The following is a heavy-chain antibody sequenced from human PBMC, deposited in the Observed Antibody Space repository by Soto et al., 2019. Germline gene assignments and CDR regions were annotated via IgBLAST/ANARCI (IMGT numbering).Heavy chain of an antibody. CDR1: GFTVSSNY. CDR3: ARSSRRSSPNLFDS. J-gene: IGHJ5*01. CDR2: IYSGGST. V-gene: IGHV3-66*01. Sequence: GGSLRLSCAASGFTVSSNYMSWVRQAPGKGLEWVSVIYSGGSTYYADSVKGRFTISRDNSKNTLYLQMNSLRAEDTAVYYCARSSRRSSPNLFDSRGQGTSVIVSS.